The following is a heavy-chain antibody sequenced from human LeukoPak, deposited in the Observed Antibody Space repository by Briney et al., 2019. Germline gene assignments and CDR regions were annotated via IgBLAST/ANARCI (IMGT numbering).Heavy chain of an antibody. CDR2: MNPNSGNT. D-gene: IGHD3-22*01. V-gene: IGHV1-8*02. J-gene: IGHJ4*02. CDR1: GYTFTSYG. CDR3: ARGFLPSYYYDSSGYPGPD. Sequence: ASVKVSCKASGYTFTSYGISWVRQATGQGLEWMGWMNPNSGNTGYAQKFQGRVTMTRNTSISTAYMELSSLRSEDTAVYYCARGFLPSYYYDSSGYPGPDWGQGTLVTVSS.